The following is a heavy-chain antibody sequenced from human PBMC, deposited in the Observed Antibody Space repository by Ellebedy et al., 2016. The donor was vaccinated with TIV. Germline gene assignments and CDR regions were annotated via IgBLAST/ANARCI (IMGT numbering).Heavy chain of an antibody. CDR2: IYTSGST. Sequence: MPSETLSLTCTVSGGSISSYYWSRIRQPAGKGLEWIGRIYTSGSTNYNPSLKSRVTMSVDTSKNQFSLKLSSVTAADTAVYYCARGGVDYGAHDYWGQGTLVTVSS. D-gene: IGHD4-17*01. CDR3: ARGGVDYGAHDY. V-gene: IGHV4-4*07. CDR1: GGSISSYY. J-gene: IGHJ4*02.